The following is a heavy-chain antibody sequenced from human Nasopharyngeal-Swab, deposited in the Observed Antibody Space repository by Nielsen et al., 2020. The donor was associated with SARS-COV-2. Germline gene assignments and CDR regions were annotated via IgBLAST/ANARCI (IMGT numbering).Heavy chain of an antibody. D-gene: IGHD2-21*02. CDR1: GFTFSSYS. CDR2: IYSGGST. CDR3: ARVSGGDCYSFCYYYYMDV. J-gene: IGHJ6*03. Sequence: GESLKISCAASGFTFSSYSMSWVRQAPGKGLEWVSVIYSGGSTYYADSVKGRFTISRDNSKNTLYLQMNSLRAEDTAVYYCARVSGGDCYSFCYYYYMDVWGKGTTVTVSS. V-gene: IGHV3-53*01.